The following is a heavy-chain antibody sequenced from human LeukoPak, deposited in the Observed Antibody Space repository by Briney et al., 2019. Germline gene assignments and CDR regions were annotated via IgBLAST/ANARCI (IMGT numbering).Heavy chain of an antibody. D-gene: IGHD3-3*01. CDR2: MNPNSGNT. CDR1: GYTFTSYD. J-gene: IGHJ4*02. V-gene: IGHV1-8*01. CDR3: ARNVHYDFWSGYLG. Sequence: ASVKVSCKASGYTFTSYDMNWVRQATGQGLEWMGWMNPNSGNTGYAQKFQGRVTMTRNTSISTAYMELSSLRSEDTAVYYCARNVHYDFWSGYLGWGQGTLVTVSS.